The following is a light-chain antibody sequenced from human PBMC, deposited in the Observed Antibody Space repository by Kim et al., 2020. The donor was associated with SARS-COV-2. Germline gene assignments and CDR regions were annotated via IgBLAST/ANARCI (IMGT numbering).Light chain of an antibody. Sequence: ALGQTVRIKCQGDSRRSYYASWYQQKPGQAPVLVIYGKNNRPSGIPDRFSGSSSGNTASLTITGAQAEDEADYYCNSRDSSGNHAVFGGGNQLTVL. CDR1: SRRSYY. V-gene: IGLV3-19*01. J-gene: IGLJ7*01. CDR2: GKN. CDR3: NSRDSSGNHAV.